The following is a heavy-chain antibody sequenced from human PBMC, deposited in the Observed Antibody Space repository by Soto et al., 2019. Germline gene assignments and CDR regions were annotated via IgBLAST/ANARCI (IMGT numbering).Heavy chain of an antibody. D-gene: IGHD2-21*01. CDR2: IISGGRSI. Sequence: EVQLVESGGGLVQPGGSLRLSCAAAGFSFSSNSMNWVRQAPGKGLEWISYIISGGRSIYYADSVKGRFTNFRDNAKNSLYLQMNSLRDEDTALYYCASSMGHLDYWGQGTLVTVSS. CDR1: GFSFSSNS. J-gene: IGHJ4*02. V-gene: IGHV3-48*02. CDR3: ASSMGHLDY.